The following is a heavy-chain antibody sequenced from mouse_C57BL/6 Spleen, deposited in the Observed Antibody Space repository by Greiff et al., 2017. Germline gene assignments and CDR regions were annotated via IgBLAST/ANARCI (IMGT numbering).Heavy chain of an antibody. CDR3: ARWPYFDY. CDR1: GYAFSSSW. CDR2: IYPGDGDT. J-gene: IGHJ2*01. V-gene: IGHV1-82*01. Sequence: QVQLQQSGPELVKPGASVKISCKASGYAFSSSWMNWVKQRPGKGLEWIGRIYPGDGDTNYNGKFKGKATLTADKSSSTAYMQLSSLTSEDSAVYFCARWPYFDYWGQGTTLTVSS.